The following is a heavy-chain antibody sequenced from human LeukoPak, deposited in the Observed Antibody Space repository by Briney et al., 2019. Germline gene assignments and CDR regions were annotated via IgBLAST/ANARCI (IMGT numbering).Heavy chain of an antibody. CDR2: INPNSGGT. CDR1: GYTFTGYY. D-gene: IGHD6-19*01. J-gene: IGHJ4*02. CDR3: ARIPAVAGTNLDY. Sequence: GASVKVSCKASGYTFTGYYMHWVRQAPGQGLEWMGRINPNSGGTNYAQKFQGRVTMTRDTSISTAYMELSRLRSDDTAVYYCARIPAVAGTNLDYWGQGTLVTVSS. V-gene: IGHV1-2*06.